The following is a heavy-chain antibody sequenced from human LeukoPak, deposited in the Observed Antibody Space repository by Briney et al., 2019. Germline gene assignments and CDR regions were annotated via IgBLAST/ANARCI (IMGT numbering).Heavy chain of an antibody. D-gene: IGHD6-19*01. CDR2: IYYSGST. J-gene: IGHJ5*02. V-gene: IGHV4-59*01. Sequence: SETLSLTCTVSGGSISSYYWSWIRQPPGKGLEWIGYIYYSGSTNYNPSPKSRVTISVDTSKNQFSLKLSSVTAADTAVYYCARATPAYSSGPGWFDPWGQGTLVTVSS. CDR3: ARATPAYSSGPGWFDP. CDR1: GGSISSYY.